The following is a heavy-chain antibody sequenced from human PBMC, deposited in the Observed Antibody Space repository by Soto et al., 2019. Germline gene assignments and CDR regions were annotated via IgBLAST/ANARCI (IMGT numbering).Heavy chain of an antibody. Sequence: QVQLVESGGGVVQPGRSLRLSCAASGFTFSSYAMHWVRQAPGKGLEWVAVISYDGSNKYYADSVKGRFTISRDNSKNSRDLQMNSLRAEDTAVYYCARADIVLVPAAPLDYWGQGTLVTVSS. CDR1: GFTFSSYA. CDR2: ISYDGSNK. V-gene: IGHV3-30-3*01. D-gene: IGHD2-2*01. CDR3: ARADIVLVPAAPLDY. J-gene: IGHJ4*02.